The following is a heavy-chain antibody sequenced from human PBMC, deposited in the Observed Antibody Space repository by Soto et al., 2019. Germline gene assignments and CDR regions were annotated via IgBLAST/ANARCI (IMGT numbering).Heavy chain of an antibody. CDR3: ARHSIIVSPLYVIDV. J-gene: IGHJ6*02. V-gene: IGHV5-51*01. CDR1: GYTFTNIW. D-gene: IGHD2-15*01. Sequence: PGESLKISCKGSGYTFTNIWIGWVRQMPGKGLEWMGMIFPSDSDTRYSPSFQGQVTISADKSISTAYLQWSSLKASDTAVYYCARHSIIVSPLYVIDVWGQGTTVTVS. CDR2: IFPSDSDT.